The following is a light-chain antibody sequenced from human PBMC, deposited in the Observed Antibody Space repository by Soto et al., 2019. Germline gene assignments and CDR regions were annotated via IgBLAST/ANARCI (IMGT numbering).Light chain of an antibody. CDR1: QGISSY. CDR2: AAS. Sequence: IQLTQAPSSLSASVGDRVTITCRASQGISSYLAWYQQKPGKAPKLLIYAASTLQSGVPSRFSGSGSGTDFTLTISSLQPEDFATYYCQKLNSYPITCGQGTRREIK. CDR3: QKLNSYPIT. J-gene: IGKJ5*01. V-gene: IGKV1-9*01.